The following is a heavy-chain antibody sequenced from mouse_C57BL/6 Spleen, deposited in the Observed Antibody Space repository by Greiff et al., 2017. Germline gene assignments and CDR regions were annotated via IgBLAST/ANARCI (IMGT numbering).Heavy chain of an antibody. CDR2: INPYNGDT. J-gene: IGHJ4*01. V-gene: IGHV1-20*01. D-gene: IGHD2-4*01. CDR1: GYSFTGYF. CDR3: ARGDDYDGSSAMDD. Sequence: EVQGVESGPELVKPGDSVKISCKASGYSFTGYFMNWVMQSHGKSLEWIGRINPYNGDTFYNQKFKGKATLTVDKSSSTAHMELRSLTSEDSAVYYCARGDDYDGSSAMDDWGQGTSVTVSS.